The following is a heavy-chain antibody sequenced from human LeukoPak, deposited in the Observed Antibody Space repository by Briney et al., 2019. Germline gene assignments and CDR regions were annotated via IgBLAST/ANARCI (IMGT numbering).Heavy chain of an antibody. D-gene: IGHD2-15*01. CDR3: TRSLDY. Sequence: GGSLRLSCAASGFTVSNNYMSWVRQAPGKGLEWVSIIYNGGSTSYADSVKGRFTISRDNAKNFLYLQMNSLRAEDTAVYFCTRSLDYWGQGTLVTVSS. V-gene: IGHV3-53*01. CDR2: IYNGGST. J-gene: IGHJ4*02. CDR1: GFTVSNNY.